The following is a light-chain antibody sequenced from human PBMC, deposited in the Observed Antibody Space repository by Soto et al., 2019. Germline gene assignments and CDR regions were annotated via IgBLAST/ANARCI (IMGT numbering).Light chain of an antibody. Sequence: TQSPLTVSLSPGERATLSGRTSRSVTNNVAWYQQKFGQPPRLLIYGASSRATGIPDRFSGSGSGTDFTLTISSLEPEDFAVYYCQQRNNWPPVTFGGGTKVDIK. CDR3: QQRNNWPPVT. J-gene: IGKJ4*01. V-gene: IGKV3-11*01. CDR2: GAS. CDR1: RSVTNN.